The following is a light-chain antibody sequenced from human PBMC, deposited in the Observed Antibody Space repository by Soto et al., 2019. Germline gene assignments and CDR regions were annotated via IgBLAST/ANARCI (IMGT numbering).Light chain of an antibody. CDR2: GVS. CDR3: QQYNNWPWT. Sequence: EILMTQSPATLSVSPGERATLSCRASQSVSSNLAWYQQKPGQAPRLLIYGVSNRATGIPARFSGSGSGTDFTLTISSLEPEDFAVYYCQQYNNWPWTFGQGTKVDIK. V-gene: IGKV3D-15*01. J-gene: IGKJ1*01. CDR1: QSVSSN.